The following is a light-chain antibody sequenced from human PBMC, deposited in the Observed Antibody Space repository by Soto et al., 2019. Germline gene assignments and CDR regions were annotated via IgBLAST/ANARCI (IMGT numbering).Light chain of an antibody. CDR3: SSFSSSSTQV. CDR1: SSDVGRYNF. V-gene: IGLV2-14*03. J-gene: IGLJ1*01. CDR2: AVS. Sequence: QSALTQPASVSGSSGRSITISCTGTSSDVGRYNFVSWYQQHPGNAPKLLTYAVSDRPSGVSTRFSGSKSGNTASLAISGLQAEDEAVYYCSSFSSSSTQVFGTGTKLTVL.